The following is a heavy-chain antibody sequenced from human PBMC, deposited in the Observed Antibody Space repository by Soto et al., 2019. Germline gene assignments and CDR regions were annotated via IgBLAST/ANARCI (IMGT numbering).Heavy chain of an antibody. CDR2: INPKTAAT. CDR3: ARIKWGLNYYNGMDV. J-gene: IGHJ6*02. D-gene: IGHD1-26*01. Sequence: ASVKVSCKPSGYSFSDYFIQWVRQAPGQGLEWVAWINPKTAATNYAKKFQGRVSVTWDTSSTTAYMELTSLRPDDTAVYYCARIKWGLNYYNGMDVWGQGTTVTVSS. CDR1: GYSFSDYF. V-gene: IGHV1-2*02.